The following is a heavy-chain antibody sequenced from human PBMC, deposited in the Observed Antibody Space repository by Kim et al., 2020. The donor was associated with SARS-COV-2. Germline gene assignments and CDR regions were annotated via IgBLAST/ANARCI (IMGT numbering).Heavy chain of an antibody. J-gene: IGHJ4*02. D-gene: IGHD6-13*01. Sequence: PSLKRRVTISVAPSKNLFSLRVSSVTAADTAVYYCARGDLAAAGPRFDYWGQGTLVTVSS. V-gene: IGHV4-34*13. CDR3: ARGDLAAAGPRFDY.